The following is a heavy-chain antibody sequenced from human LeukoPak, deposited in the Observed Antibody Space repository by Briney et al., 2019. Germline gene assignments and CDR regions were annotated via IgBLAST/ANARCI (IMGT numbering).Heavy chain of an antibody. CDR3: ANLVSSIAARPGAFDI. CDR1: GFTFSSYW. V-gene: IGHV3-7*03. D-gene: IGHD6-6*01. Sequence: GGSLRLSCAASGFTFSSYWMSWVRQAPGKGLEWVANIKQDGSEKYYVDSVKGRFTISRDNAKNSLYLQMNSLRAEDTAVYYCANLVSSIAARPGAFDIWGQGTMVTVSS. J-gene: IGHJ3*02. CDR2: IKQDGSEK.